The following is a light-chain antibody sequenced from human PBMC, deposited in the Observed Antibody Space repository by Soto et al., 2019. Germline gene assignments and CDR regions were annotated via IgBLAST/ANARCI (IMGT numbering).Light chain of an antibody. CDR2: AAT. V-gene: IGKV3-11*01. Sequence: EIVLAQSPGTLSLSPGERATLSCSASQSVTNYIARYQQRSSQAPLLLSSAATVSATGVSGRFSGGGSGTVITLTISDLDPADCGLYCCQQRLNWPPGFGQGTKVDIK. J-gene: IGKJ1*01. CDR3: QQRLNWPPG. CDR1: QSVTNY.